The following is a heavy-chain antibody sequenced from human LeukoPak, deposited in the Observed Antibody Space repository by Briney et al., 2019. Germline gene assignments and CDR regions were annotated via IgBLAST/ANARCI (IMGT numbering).Heavy chain of an antibody. J-gene: IGHJ6*02. CDR1: GFTLSSYW. CDR2: IKQDGSEK. CDR3: ARDPTDYGMDV. V-gene: IGHV3-7*01. Sequence: GGAPRLSCAAPGFTLSSYWMSWVRQAPGKGLGWVANIKQDGSEKYYVDSVKGRFTISRDNAKNSLYLQMNSLRAEDTAVYYCARDPTDYGMDVWGQGTTVTVSS.